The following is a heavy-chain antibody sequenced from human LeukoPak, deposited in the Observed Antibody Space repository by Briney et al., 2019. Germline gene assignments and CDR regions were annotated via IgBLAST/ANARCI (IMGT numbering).Heavy chain of an antibody. CDR1: GFTFSTFG. V-gene: IGHV3-33*06. Sequence: PGRSLRLSCAASGFTFSTFGMHWVRQAPGKGLEWVAVIWYDGSNKYYTESVKGRFTISRDNSKNTLYLQMNSLRVEDTAVYYCAKDRHFYGAGTYYNLDYWGQGTLVTVSS. CDR2: IWYDGSNK. D-gene: IGHD3-10*01. J-gene: IGHJ4*02. CDR3: AKDRHFYGAGTYYNLDY.